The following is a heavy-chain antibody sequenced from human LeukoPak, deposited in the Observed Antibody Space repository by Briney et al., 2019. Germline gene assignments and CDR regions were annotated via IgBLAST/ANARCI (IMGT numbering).Heavy chain of an antibody. CDR3: ARGRWSYYPSFDY. Sequence: PSETLSLTCTVSGGSISSSSYYWSWIRQPAGKGLQWIGRIYTTGSADYHPSLKSRVSMSIDTSKNQFSLNLTSVTAADTAMYYCARGRWSYYPSFDYWGQGTRVAVSS. CDR2: IYTTGSA. V-gene: IGHV4-39*07. D-gene: IGHD1-26*01. J-gene: IGHJ4*02. CDR1: GGSISSSSYY.